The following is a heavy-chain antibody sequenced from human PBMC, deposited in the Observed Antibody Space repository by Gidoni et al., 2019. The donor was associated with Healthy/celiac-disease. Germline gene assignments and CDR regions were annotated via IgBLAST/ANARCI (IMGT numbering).Heavy chain of an antibody. CDR3: ARGCSSTSCYIHYFDY. J-gene: IGHJ4*02. CDR2: IIPIFGKA. CDR1: GGTFSSHA. V-gene: IGHV1-69*01. Sequence: QVQLVQSGAEVKKPGSSVKVSCQASGGTFSSHAISWVRQAPGQGLEWMGGIIPIFGKANYAQKFQGRVTSTADESTSTAYMELSSLRSEDTAVYYCARGCSSTSCYIHYFDYWGQGTLVTVSS. D-gene: IGHD2-2*02.